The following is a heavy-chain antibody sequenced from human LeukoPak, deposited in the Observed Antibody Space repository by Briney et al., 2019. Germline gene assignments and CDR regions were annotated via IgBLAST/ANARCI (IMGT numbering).Heavy chain of an antibody. CDR3: ARHRRAYDSSGYYLDY. CDR1: GGSISSYY. J-gene: IGHJ4*02. Sequence: PSETLSLTCTVSGGSISSYYWSWIRQPPGKGLEGIGYIYYSGSTNYNPSLKSRVTISVDTSKNQFSLKLSSVTAADTAVYYCARHRRAYDSSGYYLDYWGQGTLVTVSS. CDR2: IYYSGST. D-gene: IGHD3-22*01. V-gene: IGHV4-59*08.